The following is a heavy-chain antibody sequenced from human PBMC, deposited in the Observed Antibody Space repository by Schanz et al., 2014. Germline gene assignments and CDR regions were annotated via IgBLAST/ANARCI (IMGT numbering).Heavy chain of an antibody. CDR3: AKGRFGELSAFDI. CDR2: ITYNGGTI. CDR1: GFGFSSYS. J-gene: IGHJ3*02. V-gene: IGHV3-48*01. Sequence: EVQLLESGGGLVQPGGSLRLSCATSGFGFSSYSMNWVRQAPGKGLEWISYITYNGGTIYYADSVKGRFTISRDNAKNTLYLQMNSLRAEDTAVYYCAKGRFGELSAFDIWGQGTMVTVSS. D-gene: IGHD3-10*01.